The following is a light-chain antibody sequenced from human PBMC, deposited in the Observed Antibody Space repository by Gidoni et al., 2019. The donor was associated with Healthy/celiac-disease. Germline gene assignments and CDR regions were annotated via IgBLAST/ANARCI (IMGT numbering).Light chain of an antibody. J-gene: IGLJ2*01. CDR2: QDS. CDR1: KLGDKY. CDR3: QAWDSSTG. V-gene: IGLV3-1*01. Sequence: SYELTQPLSVSVSPGKTARITCSGDKLGDKYACWYQQKPGQSPVLVIYQDSKRPSGIPERFSGSNSGNTATLTISGTQAMDEADYYCQAWDSSTGFGGGTKLTVL.